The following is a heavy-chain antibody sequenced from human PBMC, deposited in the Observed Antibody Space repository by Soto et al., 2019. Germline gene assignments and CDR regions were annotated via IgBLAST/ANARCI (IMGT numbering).Heavy chain of an antibody. CDR1: GYTFTSYD. J-gene: IGHJ4*02. D-gene: IGHD6-19*01. Sequence: GASVKVSCKASGYTFTSYDINWVRQATGQGLEWMGWMSPNSGNTGYAQKFQGRVTMTRNTSISTAYMELSTLRSEDTAVYYCARERTVAGNDYWGQGTLVTVSS. CDR3: ARERTVAGNDY. V-gene: IGHV1-8*01. CDR2: MSPNSGNT.